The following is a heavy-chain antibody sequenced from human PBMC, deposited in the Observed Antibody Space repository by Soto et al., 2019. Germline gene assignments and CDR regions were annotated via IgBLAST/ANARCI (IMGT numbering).Heavy chain of an antibody. D-gene: IGHD1-26*01. Sequence: SETLSLTCAVSGGSISSGGHSWSWIRQPPGKGLEWIGYIYHSGSTYYNPSPKSRVTISVDTSKNQFSLKLSSVTAADTAVYYCARDKESGSPTPYAFDIWGQGTMVTVSS. V-gene: IGHV4-30-2*05. CDR1: GGSISSGGHS. CDR2: IYHSGST. CDR3: ARDKESGSPTPYAFDI. J-gene: IGHJ3*02.